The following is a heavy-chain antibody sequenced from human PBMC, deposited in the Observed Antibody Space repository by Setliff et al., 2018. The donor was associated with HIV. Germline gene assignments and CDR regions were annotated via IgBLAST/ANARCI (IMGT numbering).Heavy chain of an antibody. D-gene: IGHD5-18*01. CDR2: IYGGGST. Sequence: PGGSLRLSCAASGFSVSRNYMSWVRQAPGKGLEWVSVIYGGGSTNYADSVKGRFTISTDNSKNTLYLQMNSLRAEDTAVYYFATQLRRGYSYGSLFDYWGQGTLVTVSS. V-gene: IGHV3-66*01. CDR1: GFSVSRNY. J-gene: IGHJ4*02. CDR3: ATQLRRGYSYGSLFDY.